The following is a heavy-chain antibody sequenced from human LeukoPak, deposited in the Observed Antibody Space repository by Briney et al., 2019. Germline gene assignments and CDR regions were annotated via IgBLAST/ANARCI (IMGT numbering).Heavy chain of an antibody. CDR1: GFSLTTYA. CDR3: AKGRWGLTINNFDL. D-gene: IGHD7-27*01. V-gene: IGHV3-23*01. Sequence: GSLRLSCAASGFSLTTYAMGWVRQAPGKGLEWVSVISDRGDNTYYGDSVKGRFTISRDSSENTLYLQMNSLGGEDTALYYCAKGRWGLTINNFDLWGQGTMVTVSS. CDR2: ISDRGDNT. J-gene: IGHJ3*01.